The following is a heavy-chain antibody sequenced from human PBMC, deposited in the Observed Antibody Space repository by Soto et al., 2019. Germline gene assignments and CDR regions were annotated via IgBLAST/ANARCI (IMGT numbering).Heavy chain of an antibody. CDR2: ISGSGGST. CDR3: AKTFGVVTHPPDI. CDR1: GFTFSSYA. Sequence: EVQLLESGGGLVQPGGSLRLSCAASGFTFSSYAMSWVRKAPGKGLEWVSAISGSGGSTYYADSVKGRFTISRDNSKNTLYLQMNSLRAEDTAVYYCAKTFGVVTHPPDIWGQGTLVTVSS. V-gene: IGHV3-23*01. D-gene: IGHD3-3*01. J-gene: IGHJ4*02.